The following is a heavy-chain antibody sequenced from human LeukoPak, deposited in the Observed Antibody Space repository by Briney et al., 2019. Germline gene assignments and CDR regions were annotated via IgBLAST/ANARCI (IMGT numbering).Heavy chain of an antibody. CDR1: GFTFSSYA. CDR2: ISGSGGST. D-gene: IGHD6-13*01. J-gene: IGHJ5*02. V-gene: IGHV3-23*01. CDR3: ARDREEYSSSWHHTNWFDP. Sequence: GGSLRLSCAVSGFTFSSYAMSWVRQAPGKGLEWVSAISGSGGSTSYADSVKGRFTISRDNIKNTLYLQMNSLRAEDTAVYYCARDREEYSSSWHHTNWFDPWGQGTLVTVSS.